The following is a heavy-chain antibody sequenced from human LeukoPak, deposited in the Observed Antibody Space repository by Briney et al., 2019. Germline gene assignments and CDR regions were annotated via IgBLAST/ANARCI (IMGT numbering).Heavy chain of an antibody. Sequence: GSLRLSCAASGFTFGNYGMSWVRQAPGKGLEWVSGINWNGGSTGYADSVEGRFTISRDNAKNSLYLQMNSLRAEDTAVYYCARDSGRREDYWGQGALVTVSS. V-gene: IGHV3-20*04. CDR2: INWNGGST. J-gene: IGHJ4*02. CDR3: ARDSGRREDY. D-gene: IGHD2-15*01. CDR1: GFTFGNYG.